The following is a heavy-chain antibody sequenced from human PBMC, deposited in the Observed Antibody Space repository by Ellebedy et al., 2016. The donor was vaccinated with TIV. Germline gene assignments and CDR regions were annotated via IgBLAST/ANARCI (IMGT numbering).Heavy chain of an antibody. D-gene: IGHD1-14*01. J-gene: IGHJ4*02. CDR1: GSSFNSYL. Sequence: AASVKVSCKASGSSFNSYLISWVRQAPGQGLEWMGWISAYNGNTNYAQKLQGRVTMTTDTSTSTAYMELRSLRSDDTAVYYCARRNYFFDSWGQGTLVTVSS. CDR3: ARRNYFFDS. V-gene: IGHV1-18*01. CDR2: ISAYNGNT.